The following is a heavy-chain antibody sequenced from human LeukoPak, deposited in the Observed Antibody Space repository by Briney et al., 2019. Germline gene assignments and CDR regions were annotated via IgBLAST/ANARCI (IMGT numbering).Heavy chain of an antibody. CDR1: GFTFSSYW. J-gene: IGHJ3*02. CDR2: INSDGSST. Sequence: SGGSLRLSCAASGFTFSSYWMHWVRQAPGKGLVWVSRINSDGSSTSYADSVKGRFTISRDNAKNTLYLQMNSLRAEDTAVYYCAREGDCGGDCPDAFDIWGQGTMVTASS. D-gene: IGHD2-21*01. V-gene: IGHV3-74*01. CDR3: AREGDCGGDCPDAFDI.